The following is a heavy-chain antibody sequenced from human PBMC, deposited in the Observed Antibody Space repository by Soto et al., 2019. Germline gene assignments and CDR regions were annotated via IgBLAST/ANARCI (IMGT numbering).Heavy chain of an antibody. J-gene: IGHJ4*02. V-gene: IGHV3-9*01. Sequence: PGGSLRLSCIASGFTFDDHAMHWVRQAPGKGLEWVSGISWNSGYIGYADSVKGRLTISRDNAKNSVHLQMNSLRAEDTAFYYCAQDINWKLPAGYIDNWGQGTLVTVSS. D-gene: IGHD1-1*01. CDR2: ISWNSGYI. CDR3: AQDINWKLPAGYIDN. CDR1: GFTFDDHA.